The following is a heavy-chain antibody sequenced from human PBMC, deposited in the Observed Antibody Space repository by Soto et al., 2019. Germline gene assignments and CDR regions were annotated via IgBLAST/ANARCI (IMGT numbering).Heavy chain of an antibody. J-gene: IGHJ4*02. V-gene: IGHV3-33*08. CDR2: MWSEGGNK. CDR1: GFTFSSYG. CDR3: ARDPPDDSSGYYSLDY. Sequence: GGSLRLSCAASGFTFSSYGMHWVRQAPGKGLEWVAVMWSEGGNKYYADSVKGRFTISRDNSKNTLYLQMSSVRVEDTAMYYCARDPPDDSSGYYSLDYWGQGT. D-gene: IGHD3-22*01.